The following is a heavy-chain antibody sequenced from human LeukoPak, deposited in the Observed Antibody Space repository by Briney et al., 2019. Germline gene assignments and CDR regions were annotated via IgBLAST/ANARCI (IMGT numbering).Heavy chain of an antibody. CDR3: ARLRHEDTSNAFDI. J-gene: IGHJ3*02. D-gene: IGHD2-2*02. V-gene: IGHV4-59*08. CDR2: IYYSGST. Sequence: PSETLSLTCTVSGGSISSYYWSWIRQPPGKGLEWIGYIYYSGSTNYNPSLKSRVTISVDTSKNQFSLKLSSVTAADTAVYYCARLRHEDTSNAFDIWGQGTMVTVSS. CDR1: GGSISSYY.